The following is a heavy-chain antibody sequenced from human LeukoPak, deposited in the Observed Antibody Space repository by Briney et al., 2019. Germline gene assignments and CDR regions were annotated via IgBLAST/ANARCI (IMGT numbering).Heavy chain of an antibody. J-gene: IGHJ4*02. D-gene: IGHD3-10*01. CDR3: ARERTPKYYYGSGSYDRYYDH. CDR2: MSSSGSTR. Sequence: PGGSLRLSCAAPGFTLSDYYMNWIRQAPGKGLEWISFMSSSGSTRYYADSVKGRFTISRDTTKNSLYLQMNSLRAEDTAVYYCARERTPKYYYGSGSYDRYYDHWGQGTLVTVSS. V-gene: IGHV3-11*04. CDR1: GFTLSDYY.